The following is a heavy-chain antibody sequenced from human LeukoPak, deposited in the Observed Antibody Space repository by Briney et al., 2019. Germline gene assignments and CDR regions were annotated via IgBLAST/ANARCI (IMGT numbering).Heavy chain of an antibody. CDR2: ISYDGTNK. J-gene: IGHJ4*02. V-gene: IGHV3-30-3*01. CDR1: GFTFSNYA. CDR3: AREQDFFDRNGYYHY. Sequence: SGGSLRLSCVGSGFTFSNYAMHWVRQAPGKGLEWVAVISYDGTNKYHADSVKGRFTISRDNSKITLYLQMNSLRPEDTAVYYCAREQDFFDRNGYYHYWGQGTLVTASS. D-gene: IGHD3-22*01.